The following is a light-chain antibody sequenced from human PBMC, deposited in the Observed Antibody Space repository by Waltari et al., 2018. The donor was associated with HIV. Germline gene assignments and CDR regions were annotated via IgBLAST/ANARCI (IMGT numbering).Light chain of an antibody. CDR2: EVT. CDR3: SSYTTSSTYV. J-gene: IGLJ1*01. CDR1: SRAVGRSNR. V-gene: IGLV2-18*02. Sequence: QSALTQPPSVSGSPGQSVTISCTGTSRAVGRSNRVSWYPQPPGTAPKLMIYEVTDRPSGVPDRFSGSKSGNTASLTISGLQAEDEADYYCSSYTTSSTYVFGTGTRVTVL.